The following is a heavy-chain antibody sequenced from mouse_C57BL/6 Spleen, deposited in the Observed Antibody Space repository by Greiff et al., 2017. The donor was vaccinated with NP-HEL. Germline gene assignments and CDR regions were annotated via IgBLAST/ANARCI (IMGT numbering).Heavy chain of an antibody. CDR2: ISNGGGST. D-gene: IGHD3-2*02. V-gene: IGHV5-12*01. CDR3: AKAGGSSGYAMDY. CDR1: GFTFSDYY. Sequence: EVKLVESGGGLVQPGGSLKLSCAASGFTFSDYYMYWVRQTPEKRLEWVAYISNGGGSTYYPDTVKGRFTISRDNAKNTLYLQMRRLKSEDTAMYYCAKAGGSSGYAMDYWGQGTSVTVSS. J-gene: IGHJ4*01.